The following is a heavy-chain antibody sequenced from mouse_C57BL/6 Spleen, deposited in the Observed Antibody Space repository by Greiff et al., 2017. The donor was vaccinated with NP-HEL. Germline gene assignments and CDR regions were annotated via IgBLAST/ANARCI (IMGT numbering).Heavy chain of an antibody. J-gene: IGHJ2*01. CDR2: ISSGGDYI. CDR3: TRGRGRDYFDY. V-gene: IGHV5-9-1*02. CDR1: GFTFSSYA. Sequence: EVKLVESGEGLVKPGGSLKLSCAASGFTFSSYAMSWVRQTPEKRLEWVAYISSGGDYIYYADTVKGRFTMTADNARNTLYLQMSSLKSEDTAMYYCTRGRGRDYFDYWGQGTTLTVSS.